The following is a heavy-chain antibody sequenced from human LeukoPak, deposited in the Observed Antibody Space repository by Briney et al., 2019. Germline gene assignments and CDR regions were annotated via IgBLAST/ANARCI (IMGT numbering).Heavy chain of an antibody. D-gene: IGHD3-16*01. CDR3: VGWGISAI. CDR2: LSPDGSMR. CDR1: FNXYW. V-gene: IGHV3-7*01. Sequence: FNXYWXXWVRQPPGKGLEWVANLSPDGSMRSYVDSVKGRFTSSRDNAKNSLYLQMNSLRGEDTAVYYCVGWGISAIWGQGTTVTVSS. J-gene: IGHJ3*02.